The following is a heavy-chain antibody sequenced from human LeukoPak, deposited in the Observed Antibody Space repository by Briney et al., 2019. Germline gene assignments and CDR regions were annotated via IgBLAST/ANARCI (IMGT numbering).Heavy chain of an antibody. D-gene: IGHD3-9*01. CDR3: ARGGLRYFDWSTLRDPPRIDY. CDR1: GYTFTSXY. CDR2: XXXXGGST. J-gene: IGHJ4*02. V-gene: IGHV1-46*01. Sequence: ASVTVSCKASGYTFTSXYMHWVRQAPGQGLEWMGXXXXXGGSTSYAQKFQGRVTMTRDTSTSTVYMELSSLRSEDTAVYYCARGGLRYFDWSTLRDPPRIDYWGQGTLVTVSS.